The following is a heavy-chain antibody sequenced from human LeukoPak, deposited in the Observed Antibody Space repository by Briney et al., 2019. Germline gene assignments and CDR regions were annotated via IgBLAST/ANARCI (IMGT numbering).Heavy chain of an antibody. CDR1: GGSISSYY. Sequence: PSETLSLTCTVSGGSISSYYWSWIRQPPGKGLEWIGYIYYSGSTNYNPSLKSRVTISVDTSKNQFSLNLSSVTAADTAVYYCAREDTAMVTDYWGQGTLVTVSS. J-gene: IGHJ4*02. CDR2: IYYSGST. V-gene: IGHV4-59*01. D-gene: IGHD5-18*01. CDR3: AREDTAMVTDY.